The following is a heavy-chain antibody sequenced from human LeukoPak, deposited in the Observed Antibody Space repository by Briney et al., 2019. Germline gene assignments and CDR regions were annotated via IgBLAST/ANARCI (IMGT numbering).Heavy chain of an antibody. D-gene: IGHD3-10*01. CDR1: GGSISSYY. CDR2: IFYSGST. J-gene: IGHJ5*02. CDR3: ARDRYGSGSYYNWFDP. Sequence: PSETLSLTCTVSGGSISSYYWTWIRQPPGKGLEWIGYIFYSGSTNYNPSLKSRVTMSVDTSKNQFSLKLSSVTAADTAVYYCARDRYGSGSYYNWFDPWGQGTLVTVSS. V-gene: IGHV4-59*12.